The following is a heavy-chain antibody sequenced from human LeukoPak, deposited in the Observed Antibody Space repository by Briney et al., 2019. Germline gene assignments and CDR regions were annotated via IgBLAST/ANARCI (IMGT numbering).Heavy chain of an antibody. J-gene: IGHJ4*02. CDR1: GGSISSSSYY. Sequence: SETLSLTCTVSGGSISSSSYYSGWIRQPPGKWLEWNGCISYSGSTYYNPSLKSRVTISVDTSKNHFSLNLSSVTAADTAVYYCARGQGYGYSHFDYWGQGTLVTVSS. CDR2: ISYSGST. CDR3: ARGQGYGYSHFDY. D-gene: IGHD5-12*01. V-gene: IGHV4-39*02.